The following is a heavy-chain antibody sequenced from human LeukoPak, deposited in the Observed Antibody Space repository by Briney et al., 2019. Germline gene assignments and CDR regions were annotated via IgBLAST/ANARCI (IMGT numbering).Heavy chain of an antibody. V-gene: IGHV3-7*03. CDR2: IKLDGSEK. CDR1: GFTVSSNY. D-gene: IGHD3-3*01. CDR3: ARDQYDTWSRRGNFDS. Sequence: GGSLRLSCAASGFTVSSNYMSWVRQAPGKGLEWVANIKLDGSEKNYVDSVKGRFTISRDNTKNSLYLQMNSLRVEDTAVFYCARDQYDTWSRRGNFDSWGQGTLVIVSS. J-gene: IGHJ4*02.